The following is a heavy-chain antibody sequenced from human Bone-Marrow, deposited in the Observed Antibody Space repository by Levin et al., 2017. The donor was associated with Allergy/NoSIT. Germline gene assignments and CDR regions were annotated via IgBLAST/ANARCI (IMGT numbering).Heavy chain of an antibody. CDR2: INPDSGDT. CDR3: ARDCCSNNWFAP. J-gene: IGHJ5*02. CDR1: GYTLSAYY. V-gene: IGHV1-2*02. D-gene: IGHD2-15*01. Sequence: ASVKVFCKASGYTLSAYYLHWVRQAPGQGLEWMGWINPDSGDTHYTQKFHGKVTFTRDTSINTAYLELRSLRSDDTARYFCARDCCSNNWFAPRGQGTRVAVSS.